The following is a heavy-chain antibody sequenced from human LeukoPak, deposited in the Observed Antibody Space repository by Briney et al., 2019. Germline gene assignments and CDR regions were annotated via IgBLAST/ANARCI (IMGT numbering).Heavy chain of an antibody. CDR2: IYYTGTT. D-gene: IGHD6-19*01. CDR1: GGSISNTNYY. CDR3: AGSRVAVADDAFDI. Sequence: SETLSLTCTVSGGSISNTNYYWAWIRQPPGRGLEWIGSIYYTGTTFDNPSLKSRVTLTVDTSKNQFSLKLSSVTAADTAVYYCAGSRVAVADDAFDIWGQGTMVTVSS. J-gene: IGHJ3*02. V-gene: IGHV4-39*07.